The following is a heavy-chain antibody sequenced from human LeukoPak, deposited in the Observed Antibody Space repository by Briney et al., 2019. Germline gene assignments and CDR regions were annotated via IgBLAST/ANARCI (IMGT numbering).Heavy chain of an antibody. CDR1: GGSISSYY. D-gene: IGHD2-21*02. V-gene: IGHV4-59*08. CDR3: ASLEDCGGDCYYGY. CDR2: IYYSGST. Sequence: SETLSLTCTVSGGSISSYYWSWIRQPPRKGLEWIGYIYYSGSTNYNPSLKSRVTISVDTSKNQFSLKLSSVTAADTAVYYCASLEDCGGDCYYGYWGQGTLVTVSS. J-gene: IGHJ4*02.